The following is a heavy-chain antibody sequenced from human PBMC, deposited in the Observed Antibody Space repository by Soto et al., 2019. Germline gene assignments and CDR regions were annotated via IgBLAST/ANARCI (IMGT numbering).Heavy chain of an antibody. CDR2: IIPIFGTA. D-gene: IGHD4-17*01. Sequence: SVKVSCKASGGTFSSYAISWVRQAPGQGLEWMGGIIPIFGTANYAQKFQGRVTITADKSTSTAYMELSSLRSEDTAVYYCASLSFWMTTVTEAYYYYYYMDVWGKGTTVTVSS. CDR1: GGTFSSYA. J-gene: IGHJ6*03. V-gene: IGHV1-69*06. CDR3: ASLSFWMTTVTEAYYYYYYMDV.